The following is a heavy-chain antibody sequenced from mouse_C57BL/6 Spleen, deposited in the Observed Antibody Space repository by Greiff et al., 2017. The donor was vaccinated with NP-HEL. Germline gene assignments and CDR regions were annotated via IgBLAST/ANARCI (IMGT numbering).Heavy chain of an antibody. CDR2: IYPRSGNT. CDR1: GYTFTSYG. Sequence: QVQLQQSGAELARPGASVKLSCTASGYTFTSYGISWVKQRTGQGLEWIGEIYPRSGNTYYNEKFKGKATLTADKSSSTAYMELRSLTSEDSAVYFCAREDYGSRDYFDYWGQGTTLTVSS. D-gene: IGHD1-1*01. V-gene: IGHV1-81*01. J-gene: IGHJ2*01. CDR3: AREDYGSRDYFDY.